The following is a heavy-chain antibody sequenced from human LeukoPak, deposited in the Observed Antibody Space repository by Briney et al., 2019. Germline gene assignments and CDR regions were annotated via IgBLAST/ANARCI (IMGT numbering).Heavy chain of an antibody. D-gene: IGHD1-26*01. CDR1: GGTFSSYA. CDR3: GGGVGLDAFDI. V-gene: IGHV1-69*04. J-gene: IGHJ3*02. Sequence: GSSVKVSCKASGGTFSSYAISWVRQAPGQGLEWMGRIIPILGIANYAQKFQGRVTITADKSTSTAYMELSSLRSEDTAVYYCGGGVGLDAFDIWGQGTMVTVSS. CDR2: IIPILGIA.